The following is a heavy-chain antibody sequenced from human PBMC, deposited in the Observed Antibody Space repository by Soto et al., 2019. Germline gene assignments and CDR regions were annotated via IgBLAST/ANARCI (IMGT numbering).Heavy chain of an antibody. Sequence: QVQLVQSGAEVKKPGSSVKVSCKASGGTFSSCAISWVRQAPGQGHEWMGGIIHIYDTTNSAQKFQGRVTITADESTSTAYMELSSLRSEDTDVYYCARSQGSSTSLEIYYYYYYGMDVWGQGTTVTVSS. CDR2: IIHIYDTT. CDR1: GGTFSSCA. V-gene: IGHV1-69*01. CDR3: ARSQGSSTSLEIYYYYYYGMDV. D-gene: IGHD2-2*01. J-gene: IGHJ6*02.